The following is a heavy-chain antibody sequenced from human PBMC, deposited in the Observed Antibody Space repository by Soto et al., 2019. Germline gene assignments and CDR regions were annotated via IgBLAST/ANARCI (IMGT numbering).Heavy chain of an antibody. V-gene: IGHV3-9*01. J-gene: IGHJ4*02. CDR2: VNWNSGSM. D-gene: IGHD5-12*01. CDR3: AKDRGWLQPMHYFDY. Sequence: PGGSLRLCCAASGFTFDDYAMHWVRQAPGKGLEWISSVNWNSGSMGYAGFVKGRFTISRDNAKNSLYLQMNSLRAEDTALYYCAKDRGWLQPMHYFDYWGQGTLGTVSS. CDR1: GFTFDDYA.